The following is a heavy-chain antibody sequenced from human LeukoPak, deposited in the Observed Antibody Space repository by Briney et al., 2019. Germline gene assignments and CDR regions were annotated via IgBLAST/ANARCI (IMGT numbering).Heavy chain of an antibody. CDR2: ISYDGSNK. D-gene: IGHD2-21*02. J-gene: IGHJ4*02. Sequence: GGSLRLSCAASGFTYSSYGMHWVRQAPGKGLEWVAVISYDGSNKYYADSVKGRFTISRDNSKNTLYLQMNSLRAEDTAVYYCAKEKSPLAASDHYFDYWGQGTLVTVSS. CDR1: GFTYSSYG. V-gene: IGHV3-30*18. CDR3: AKEKSPLAASDHYFDY.